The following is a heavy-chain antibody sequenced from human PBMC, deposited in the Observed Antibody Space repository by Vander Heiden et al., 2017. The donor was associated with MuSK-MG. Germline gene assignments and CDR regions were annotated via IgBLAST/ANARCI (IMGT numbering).Heavy chain of an antibody. CDR2: ISHSGTT. J-gene: IGHJ3*02. V-gene: IGHV4-38-2*02. CDR3: ARVILGSQKSFDI. Sequence: QVQLQESGPGLVKPSETLSLSCTIPAFSIISDHYWAWIRQPPGKGLEWIGSISHSGTTFYNPSLKSRVTFSVDTSKDQFSLKVNSMTAADTAVYYCARVILGSQKSFDIWGQGTVVTVSS. CDR1: AFSIISDHY.